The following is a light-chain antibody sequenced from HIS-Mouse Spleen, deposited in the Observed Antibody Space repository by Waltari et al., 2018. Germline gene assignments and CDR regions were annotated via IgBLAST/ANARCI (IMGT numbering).Light chain of an antibody. CDR2: RNN. CDR3: AAWDDSLSGRV. J-gene: IGLJ3*02. CDR1: SSNIGSNY. V-gene: IGLV1-47*01. Sequence: QSVLTQPPSASGTPGQRVTIPCSGSSSNIGSNYVYWYQQLPGTAPKLLIYRNNQRTSGVPDRFSGAKSGTSASLAISGLRSEDEADYYCAAWDDSLSGRVFGGGTKLTVL.